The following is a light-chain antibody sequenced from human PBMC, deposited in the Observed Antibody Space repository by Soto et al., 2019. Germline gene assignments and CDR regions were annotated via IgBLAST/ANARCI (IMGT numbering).Light chain of an antibody. CDR2: GAS. Sequence: EIVITQSPSALSVSPGERATLSCRASQSVSSNVAWYQQKPGQAPRLLFYGASSRATGIPARFSGSGSGTESTLTISSLQSEDFAVYYCQQYNNWPPLTFGGGTKVDIK. CDR1: QSVSSN. J-gene: IGKJ4*01. V-gene: IGKV3-15*01. CDR3: QQYNNWPPLT.